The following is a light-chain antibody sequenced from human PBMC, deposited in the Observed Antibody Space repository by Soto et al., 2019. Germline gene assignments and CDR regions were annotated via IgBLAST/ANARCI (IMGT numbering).Light chain of an antibody. CDR2: WAS. CDR1: QSVLYSSDNKNF. CDR3: QQYYSTPYT. V-gene: IGKV4-1*01. Sequence: DIVMTQSPDSLAVSLGERATINCKSSQSVLYSSDNKNFLAWYQQKSGQPPRLIIYWASTRESGVPDRFSGGWSGTDFTLTISSLQAEDVAVYYCQQYYSTPYTFGQGTKLELK. J-gene: IGKJ2*01.